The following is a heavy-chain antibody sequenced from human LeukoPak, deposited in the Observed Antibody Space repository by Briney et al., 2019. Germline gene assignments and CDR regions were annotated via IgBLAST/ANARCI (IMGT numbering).Heavy chain of an antibody. CDR1: GYTFTGYY. CDR2: INPNSGAT. V-gene: IGHV1-2*02. D-gene: IGHD2-2*01. Sequence: ASVKVSCKASGYTFTGYYMHWVRQAPGQGLEWMGWINPNSGATNYAQNFQGRVTMTRDTSISTACMDLTRLRSDDTAVYFCARCYCSSTSCYYFDYWGQGTLVTVSS. CDR3: ARCYCSSTSCYYFDY. J-gene: IGHJ4*02.